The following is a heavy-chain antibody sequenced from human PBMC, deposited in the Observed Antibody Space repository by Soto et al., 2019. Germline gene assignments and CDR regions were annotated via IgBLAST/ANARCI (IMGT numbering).Heavy chain of an antibody. D-gene: IGHD6-19*01. CDR2: ISYDGSNK. Sequence: GGSLRLSCAASGFTFSSYAMHWVRQAPGKGLEWVAVISYDGSNKYYADSVKGRFTISRDNSKNTLYLQMNSLRAEDMAVYYCAKDQSRQWLVYYYWGQGTLVTVSS. J-gene: IGHJ4*02. CDR3: AKDQSRQWLVYYY. V-gene: IGHV3-30-3*01. CDR1: GFTFSSYA.